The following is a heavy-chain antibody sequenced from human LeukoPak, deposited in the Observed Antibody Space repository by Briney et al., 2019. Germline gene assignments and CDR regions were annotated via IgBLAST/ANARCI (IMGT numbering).Heavy chain of an antibody. CDR1: GFTFDDYG. D-gene: IGHD3-16*01. CDR3: AKDIMITFGGPSGSLMTAIYDY. CDR2: INWNGGST. Sequence: PGGSLRLSCAASGFTFDDYGMSWVRQAPGKGLEWVSGINWNGGSTGYADSVKGRFTISRDNSKNTLYLQMNSLRAEDTAVYYCAKDIMITFGGPSGSLMTAIYDYWGQGTLVTVSS. V-gene: IGHV3-20*04. J-gene: IGHJ4*02.